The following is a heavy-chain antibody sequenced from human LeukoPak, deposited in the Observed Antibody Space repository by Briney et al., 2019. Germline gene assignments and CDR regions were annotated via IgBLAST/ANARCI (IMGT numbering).Heavy chain of an antibody. CDR1: GDPMSSSTYY. J-gene: IGHJ4*02. Sequence: PSETLSLTCTVSGDPMSSSTYYWVWIRQPAGKGPEWIGTFNHRGSTYYNPSLKSRVTMSLDTSKNQFSLNLNSVTAADTAVFYCVRKTIGSSYDHWGQGTLVTVSS. V-gene: IGHV4-39*01. CDR3: VRKTIGSSYDH. CDR2: FNHRGST. D-gene: IGHD3-16*01.